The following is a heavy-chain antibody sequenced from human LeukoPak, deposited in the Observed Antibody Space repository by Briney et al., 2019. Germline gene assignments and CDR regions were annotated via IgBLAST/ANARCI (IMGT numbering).Heavy chain of an antibody. Sequence: GESLKISRKASGYTFTSYGISWVRQAPGQGLEWMGWISAYNGNTNYAQKLQGRVTMTTDTSASTAYMELRSLRSDDTAVYYCARDLLSPPNTVVTPNWYFDLWGRGTLVTVSS. CDR2: ISAYNGNT. D-gene: IGHD4-23*01. J-gene: IGHJ2*01. CDR1: GYTFTSYG. CDR3: ARDLLSPPNTVVTPNWYFDL. V-gene: IGHV1-18*01.